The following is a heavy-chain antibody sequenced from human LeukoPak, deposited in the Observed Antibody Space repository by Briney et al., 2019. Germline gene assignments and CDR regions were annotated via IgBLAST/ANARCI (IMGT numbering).Heavy chain of an antibody. D-gene: IGHD1-26*01. V-gene: IGHV3-23*01. CDR3: ASNSGSYYVHWFDP. CDR1: GFTFSRYS. J-gene: IGHJ5*02. CDR2: ISGSGGST. Sequence: GGSLRLSCAASGFTFSRYSMNWVRQAPGKGLEWVSAISGSGGSTYYADSVKGRFTISRDNSKNTLYLQMNSLRAEDTAVYYCASNSGSYYVHWFDPWGQGTLVTVSS.